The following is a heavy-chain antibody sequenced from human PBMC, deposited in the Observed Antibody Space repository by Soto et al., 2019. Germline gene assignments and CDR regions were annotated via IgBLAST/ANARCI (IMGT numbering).Heavy chain of an antibody. J-gene: IGHJ4*02. D-gene: IGHD3-10*01. V-gene: IGHV1-8*01. CDR2: INPNSGNI. CDR1: GYTFTTYD. CDR3: ARGRALGSYYLLEY. Sequence: ASVKVSCKASGYTFTTYDINWVRQAAGHGLEWMGWINPNSGNIGYAQRFQGRVTMTRDTAIRTAYMEVSSLRSDDTAVYYCARGRALGSYYLLEYWGQGTLVTVSS.